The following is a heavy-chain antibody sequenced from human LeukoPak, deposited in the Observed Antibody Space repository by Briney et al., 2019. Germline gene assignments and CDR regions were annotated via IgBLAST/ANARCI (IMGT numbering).Heavy chain of an antibody. J-gene: IGHJ4*02. CDR3: ARDYVWGSYRYSTFDY. CDR2: IIPIFDTT. V-gene: IGHV1-69*01. Sequence: GSSVKVSCKASGGTFSSYAISWVRQAPGQGLEWMGGIIPIFDTTNYAQKFLGRVTITADESTSTAYMELSSLRAEDAAVYYCARDYVWGSYRYSTFDYWGQGTLVTVSS. CDR1: GGTFSSYA. D-gene: IGHD3-16*02.